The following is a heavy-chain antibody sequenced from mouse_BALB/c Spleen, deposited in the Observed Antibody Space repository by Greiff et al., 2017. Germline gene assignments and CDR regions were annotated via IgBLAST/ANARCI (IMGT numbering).Heavy chain of an antibody. CDR2: INSNGGST. J-gene: IGHJ3*01. V-gene: IGHV5-6-3*01. Sequence: EVKLMESGGGLVQPGGSLKLSCAASGFTFSSYGMSWVRQTPDKRLELVATINSNGGSTYYPDSVKGRFTISRDNAKNTLYLQMSSLKSEDTAMYYCARDGGTEAWFAYWGQGTLVTVSA. CDR3: ARDGGTEAWFAY. D-gene: IGHD3-3*01. CDR1: GFTFSSYG.